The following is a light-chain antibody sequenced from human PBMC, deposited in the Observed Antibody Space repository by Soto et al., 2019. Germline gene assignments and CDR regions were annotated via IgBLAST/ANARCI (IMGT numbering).Light chain of an antibody. CDR2: EVS. V-gene: IGLV2-23*02. Sequence: QSALTQPASVSGSPGQSITISCTGTSSDVGSYNLVSWYQQHPGKAPKLMIYEVSKRPSGVSNRFSGSKSGNTASLTISGLQAEDEADYYCCSYAGSNVFGTGTKLTV. J-gene: IGLJ1*01. CDR3: CSYAGSNV. CDR1: SSDVGSYNL.